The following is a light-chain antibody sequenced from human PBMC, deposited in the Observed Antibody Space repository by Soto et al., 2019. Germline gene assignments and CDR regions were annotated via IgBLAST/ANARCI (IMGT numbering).Light chain of an antibody. J-gene: IGKJ4*01. CDR2: DAS. CDR1: QDISNY. Sequence: DIQMTQSPSSLSASVGDRVTITCQASQDISNYLNWYQQKPGKAPKLLIYDASNLEPGVPSRFSGSGSGTDFTYTISSLQPEDNATYYCQQYDNLPLTFGGGTKVEIK. V-gene: IGKV1-33*01. CDR3: QQYDNLPLT.